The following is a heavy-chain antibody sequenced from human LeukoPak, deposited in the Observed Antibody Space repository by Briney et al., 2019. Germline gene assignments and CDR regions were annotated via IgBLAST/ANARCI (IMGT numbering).Heavy chain of an antibody. CDR1: GFSFTSYW. CDR2: IYPGDSAT. Sequence: GESLKISCKAIGFSFTSYWIGGVRQMPGKGLEWTGIIYPGDSATRYSPSFQGQVTISADKSISTAYLQWSNLKASDTAMYYCARRSGIRGDYDYSDYWGQGTLVTVSS. V-gene: IGHV5-51*01. D-gene: IGHD5-12*01. CDR3: ARRSGIRGDYDYSDY. J-gene: IGHJ4*02.